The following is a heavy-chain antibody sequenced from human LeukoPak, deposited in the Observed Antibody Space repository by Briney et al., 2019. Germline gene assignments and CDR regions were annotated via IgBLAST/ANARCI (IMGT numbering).Heavy chain of an antibody. CDR3: AKDKGLEGSGSYVPTFPFDY. Sequence: GSLRLSCAASGFTFSSYAMSWVRQAPGKGLEWVSALSGSGGSTYYADSVKGRFTISRDNSKNTLYLQMNSLRAEDTAVYYCAKDKGLEGSGSYVPTFPFDYWGQGTLVTVSS. J-gene: IGHJ4*02. CDR2: LSGSGGST. D-gene: IGHD1-26*01. CDR1: GFTFSSYA. V-gene: IGHV3-23*01.